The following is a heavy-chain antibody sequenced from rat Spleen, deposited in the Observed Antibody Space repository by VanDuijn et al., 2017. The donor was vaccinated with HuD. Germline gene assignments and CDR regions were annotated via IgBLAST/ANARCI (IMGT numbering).Heavy chain of an antibody. V-gene: IGHV5-29*01. CDR3: TTMVG. D-gene: IGHD1-1*01. CDR1: GFTFSDYG. CDR2: ISYGDNSGHSST. J-gene: IGHJ2*01. Sequence: EVQLVESGGGLVQPGRSLKLSCAASGFTFSDYGVAWVRQAPTKGLEWVATISYGDNSGHSSTYYRDSVKGRFTVSRDNAKSTLYLQMDSLRSEDTATYYCTTMVGWGQGVMVTVSS.